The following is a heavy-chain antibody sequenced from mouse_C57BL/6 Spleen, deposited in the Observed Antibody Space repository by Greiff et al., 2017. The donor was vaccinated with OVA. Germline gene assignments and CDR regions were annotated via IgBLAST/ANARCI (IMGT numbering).Heavy chain of an antibody. Sequence: EVQRVESGGGLVKPGGSLKLSCAASGFTFSSYAMSWVRQTPEKRLEWVATISDGGSYTYYPDNVKGRFTISRDKAKNNQYLQMSNLKSEDTAMYYWAREGYSNYEGDFDYWGQGTTLTVSS. V-gene: IGHV5-4*01. J-gene: IGHJ2*01. CDR2: ISDGGSYT. CDR1: GFTFSSYA. CDR3: AREGYSNYEGDFDY. D-gene: IGHD2-5*01.